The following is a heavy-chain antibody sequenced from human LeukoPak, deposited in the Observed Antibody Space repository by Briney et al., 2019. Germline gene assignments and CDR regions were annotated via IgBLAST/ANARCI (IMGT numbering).Heavy chain of an antibody. CDR1: GGSISSSNYY. V-gene: IGHV4-39*01. CDR2: LYYSGST. Sequence: SETLSLTCTVSGGSISSSNYYWGWIRRPPGKGLEWIGSLYYSGSTYYNPSLKSRVTISVDTSKNQFSLKLSSVTAADTAVYYCARKGDVVVVSGNWFDPWGQGTLVTVSS. CDR3: ARKGDVVVVSGNWFDP. D-gene: IGHD2-15*01. J-gene: IGHJ5*02.